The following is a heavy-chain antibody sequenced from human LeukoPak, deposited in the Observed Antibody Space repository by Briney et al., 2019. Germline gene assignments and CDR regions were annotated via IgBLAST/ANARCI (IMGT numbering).Heavy chain of an antibody. CDR3: AKDLSSAITSALVLDV. CDR1: GFTFDDYA. V-gene: IGHV3-9*01. Sequence: GRSLRLSCAASGFTFDDYAMHWVRQAPGKGLEWVSGITWNRDNIGYGDSVKGRFTISSDNVKNVLYLQMTSLRPEDTALYYCAKDLSSAITSALVLDVWGQGTTVIVSS. D-gene: IGHD3-22*01. J-gene: IGHJ6*02. CDR2: ITWNRDNI.